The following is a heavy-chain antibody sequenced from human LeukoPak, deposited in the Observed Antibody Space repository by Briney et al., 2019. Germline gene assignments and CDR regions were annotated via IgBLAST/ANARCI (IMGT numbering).Heavy chain of an antibody. J-gene: IGHJ3*02. V-gene: IGHV3-21*06. CDR1: GFTFSIYA. D-gene: IGHD3-3*01. CDR3: ARDRYTLVRIFRAFDI. Sequence: PGGSLRLSCAASGFTFSIYAMNWVRQAPGKGLECVSSISSSSSDIYNADSVKGRFPISRDNAKNSLYLQMNSLRAEDTAVYYCARDRYTLVRIFRAFDIWGQGTIVTVS. CDR2: ISSSSSDI.